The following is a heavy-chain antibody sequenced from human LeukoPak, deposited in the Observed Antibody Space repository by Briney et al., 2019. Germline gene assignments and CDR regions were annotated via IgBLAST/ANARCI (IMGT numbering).Heavy chain of an antibody. CDR3: AKDGGFYSRDSYFDY. CDR2: ISGSGGST. Sequence: GGSLRLSCAASGFTFSSYAMSWVRQAPGKGLEWVSAISGSGGSTYYADSVKGRFTISRDNSKNTLYLQMNSLRAEDTVVYYCAKDGGFYSRDSYFDYWGQGTLVTVSS. J-gene: IGHJ4*02. V-gene: IGHV3-23*01. D-gene: IGHD4-4*01. CDR1: GFTFSSYA.